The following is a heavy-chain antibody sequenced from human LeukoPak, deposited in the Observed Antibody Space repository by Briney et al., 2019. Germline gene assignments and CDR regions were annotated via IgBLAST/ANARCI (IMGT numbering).Heavy chain of an antibody. J-gene: IGHJ3*02. CDR1: GGSISSGDYY. CDR3: ARGGSYYVREAFDI. CDR2: IYYSGST. V-gene: IGHV4-30-4*01. D-gene: IGHD1-26*01. Sequence: PSQTLSLTCTVSGGSISSGDYYWSWIRQPPGKGLEWIGYIYYSGSTYYNPSLKSRVTISVDTSKNQFSLKLSSVTAADTAVYYCARGGSYYVREAFDIWGQGTMVTVSS.